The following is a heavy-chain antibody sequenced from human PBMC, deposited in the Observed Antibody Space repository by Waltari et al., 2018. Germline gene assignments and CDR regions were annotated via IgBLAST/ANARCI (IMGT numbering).Heavy chain of an antibody. V-gene: IGHV3-21*01. D-gene: IGHD3-16*01. CDR2: ISSSSSYI. Sequence: EVQLVESGGGLVKPGGSLRLSCAASGFTFSSYSMNWVRQAPGKGLEWVSSISSSSSYIYYADSVKGRFTISRDNAKNSLYLQMNSLRAEDTAVYYCARVAGDYYFDYWGQGTLVIVSS. CDR3: ARVAGDYYFDY. CDR1: GFTFSSYS. J-gene: IGHJ4*02.